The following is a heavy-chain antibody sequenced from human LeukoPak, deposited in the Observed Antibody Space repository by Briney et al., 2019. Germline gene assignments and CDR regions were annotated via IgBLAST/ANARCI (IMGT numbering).Heavy chain of an antibody. CDR1: GXSFTSYW. CDR3: ATTSRHFDY. Sequence: GESLKISCKGSGXSFTSYWIGWVRQMPGRGLEWMGIVYPGDSETRYSPSFQGQVTISADKSINTAYLQWSSLRASDTAIYYCATTSRHFDYWGQGTLLTVSS. J-gene: IGHJ4*02. CDR2: VYPGDSET. D-gene: IGHD6-6*01. V-gene: IGHV5-51*01.